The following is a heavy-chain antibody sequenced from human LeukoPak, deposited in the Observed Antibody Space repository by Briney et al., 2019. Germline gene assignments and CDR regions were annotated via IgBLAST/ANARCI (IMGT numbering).Heavy chain of an antibody. CDR2: ISSSSSYT. CDR3: AREVVGGYGSMNAFDS. CDR1: GFTFSDYY. V-gene: IGHV3-11*05. D-gene: IGHD6-25*01. Sequence: GGSLRLSCAASGFTFSDYYMSWIRQAPGKGLEWVSYISSSSSYTNYADSVKGRFTISRDNAKNSLYLQMNGLRAEDTAVCYCAREVVGGYGSMNAFDSWGQGTLVTVSS. J-gene: IGHJ4*02.